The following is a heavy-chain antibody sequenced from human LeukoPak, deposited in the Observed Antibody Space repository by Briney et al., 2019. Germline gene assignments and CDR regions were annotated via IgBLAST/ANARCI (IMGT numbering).Heavy chain of an antibody. CDR1: GYTLAAVS. CDR2: FDPSGDT. Sequence: ASVKVSCKVSGYTLAAVSMYWVRQAPGKGLEWMGGFDPSGDTIYAQKFKGRFTVTEPTSTAPAYMELSSLRSDDTAIYYCASSDYFSYWGQGTLVTVSS. V-gene: IGHV1-24*01. J-gene: IGHJ4*02. CDR3: ASSDYFSY.